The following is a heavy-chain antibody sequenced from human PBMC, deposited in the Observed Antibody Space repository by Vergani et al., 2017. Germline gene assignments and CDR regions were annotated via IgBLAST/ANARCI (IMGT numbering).Heavy chain of an antibody. D-gene: IGHD2-15*01. CDR2: IYYSGSN. V-gene: IGHV4-30-4*01. J-gene: IGHJ4*02. CDR1: GGSISSGDYY. Sequence: QVQLQESGPGLVKPSQTLSLTCTVSGGSISSGDYYWSWLRQPPGKGLEWIGYIYYSGSNYYNPSLKSRVTISVDTSKNQFSLKLSSVTAGDTAVYYCARESLYCSGGSGYSNYFDYWGQGTLVTVSS. CDR3: ARESLYCSGGSGYSNYFDY.